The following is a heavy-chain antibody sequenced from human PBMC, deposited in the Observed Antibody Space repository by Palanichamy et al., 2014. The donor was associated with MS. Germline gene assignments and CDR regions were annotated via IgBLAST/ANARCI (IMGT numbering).Heavy chain of an antibody. CDR1: GFTFTDSS. D-gene: IGHD2-15*01. Sequence: QLELVESGGGVVQPGRSLRLSCAASGFTFTDSSLHWVRQAPGKGLEWVAVISSNGGLTYYADFVEGRFTISRDNSKNTLYLQMNSLRIDDTAVYFCAGNQSRSYIYSYYYMDIWGKGTTVIVSS. CDR2: ISSNGGLT. V-gene: IGHV3-30*04. J-gene: IGHJ6*03. CDR3: AGNQSRSYIYSYYYMDI.